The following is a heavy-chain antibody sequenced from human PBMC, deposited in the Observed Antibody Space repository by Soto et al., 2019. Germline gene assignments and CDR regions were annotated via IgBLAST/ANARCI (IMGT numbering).Heavy chain of an antibody. CDR3: ARVSSRYCSGGSCYSDIQIFDY. D-gene: IGHD2-15*01. V-gene: IGHV4-34*01. Sequence: PSETLSLTCTVSGGSISSYYWSWIRQPPGKGLEWIGEINHSGRTNYNPSLKSRVTISADTSKNQFSLKLSSVTAADTAVYYCARVSSRYCSGGSCYSDIQIFDYWGQGMLVTVSS. CDR2: INHSGRT. CDR1: GGSISSYY. J-gene: IGHJ4*02.